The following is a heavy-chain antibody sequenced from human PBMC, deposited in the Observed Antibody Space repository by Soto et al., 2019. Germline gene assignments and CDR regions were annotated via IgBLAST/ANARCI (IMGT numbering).Heavy chain of an antibody. CDR2: INHSGST. Sequence: PSETLSLTCAVYGGSFSGYYWSWIRQPPGKGLEWIGEINHSGSTNYNPSLKSRVTISVDTSKNQFSLKLSSVTAADTAVYYCARRIYYYYYYMDVWGKGTTVTVSS. CDR3: ARRIYYYYYYMDV. CDR1: GGSFSGYY. J-gene: IGHJ6*03. V-gene: IGHV4-34*01.